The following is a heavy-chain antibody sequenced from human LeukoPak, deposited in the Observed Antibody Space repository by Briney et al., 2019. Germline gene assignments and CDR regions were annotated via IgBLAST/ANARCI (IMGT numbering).Heavy chain of an antibody. J-gene: IGHJ4*02. CDR3: ARDVYGPLHY. V-gene: IGHV1-3*01. CDR2: INAGNDNT. CDR1: GYTFTTYA. Sequence: ASVKVSCKASGYTFTTYAIHWVRQAPGQGLEWMGWINAGNDNTKYSQKFQGRVTITRDTSATTAYMELSSLRSEDTAVYYCARDVYGPLHYWGQGTLVTVSS. D-gene: IGHD5/OR15-5a*01.